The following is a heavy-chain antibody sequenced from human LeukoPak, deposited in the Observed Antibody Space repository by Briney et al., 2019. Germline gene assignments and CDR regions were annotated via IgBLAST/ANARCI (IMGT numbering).Heavy chain of an antibody. V-gene: IGHV3-48*02. CDR3: ARILGFRSDP. J-gene: IGHJ5*02. CDR1: GFSLSNFQ. D-gene: IGHD7-27*01. Sequence: GRSLRLSCVASGFSLSNFQMYWVRQAPGKGLEWVSYISSGSSAISYADSVKGRFTISRDNAKNSLYLQMNSLRDEDTAVYYCARILGFRSDPWGQGTLVTVSS. CDR2: ISSGSSAI.